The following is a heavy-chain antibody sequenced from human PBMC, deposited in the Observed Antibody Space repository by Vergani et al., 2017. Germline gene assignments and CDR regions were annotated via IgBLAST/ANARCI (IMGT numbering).Heavy chain of an antibody. V-gene: IGHV4-39*01. Sequence: QLQLQESGPGLVKPSATLSLTCSVSGAFIRSSNYYWGWIRQPPGKGLEWIASIYYSGSTYYNPSIKSRVTISVDTSKNQFTLKRSSVTAADTAVYFCAIHSTVEWRLILGGFDPWGKGILVTVSS. D-gene: IGHD3-3*01. CDR1: GAFIRSSNYY. CDR3: AIHSTVEWRLILGGFDP. CDR2: IYYSGST. J-gene: IGHJ5*02.